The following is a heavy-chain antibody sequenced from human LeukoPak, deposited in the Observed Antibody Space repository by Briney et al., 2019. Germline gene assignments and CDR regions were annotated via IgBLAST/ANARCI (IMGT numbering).Heavy chain of an antibody. V-gene: IGHV3-21*01. CDR2: ISSRSSYM. CDR1: GFTFNNYS. J-gene: IGHJ2*01. Sequence: GGSLRLSCAASGFTFNNYSMNWVRQAPGKGLEWVSSISSRSSYMYYADSLKGRFTITRDNAKNSLYLQMNSLRAEDTAVYYCARDVFSYWYFDLWGRGTLVTVSS. CDR3: ARDVFSYWYFDL. D-gene: IGHD5/OR15-5a*01.